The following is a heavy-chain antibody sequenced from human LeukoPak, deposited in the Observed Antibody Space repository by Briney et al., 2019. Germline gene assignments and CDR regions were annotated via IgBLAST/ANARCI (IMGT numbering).Heavy chain of an antibody. D-gene: IGHD3-10*01. J-gene: IGHJ4*02. CDR2: ISGSGGST. CDR1: GFTFSSYA. Sequence: GGSLRLSCAASGFTFSSYAMSWVRQAPGKGLEWVSAISGSGGSTYYADPVKGRFTISRDNSKNTLYLQMNSLRAEDTAVYYCAKEEGVWFGEASGSFDYWGQGTLVTVSS. V-gene: IGHV3-23*01. CDR3: AKEEGVWFGEASGSFDY.